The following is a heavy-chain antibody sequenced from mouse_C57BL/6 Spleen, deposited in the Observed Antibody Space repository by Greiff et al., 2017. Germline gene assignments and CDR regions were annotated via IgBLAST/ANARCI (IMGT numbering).Heavy chain of an antibody. D-gene: IGHD1-1*01. V-gene: IGHV1-63*01. CDR2: IYPGGGYT. Sequence: QVQLKESGAELVRPGTSVKMSCKASGYTFTNYWIGWAKQRPGHGLEWIGDIYPGGGYTNYNEKFKGKATLTADKSSSTAYMQFSSLTSEDSAIYYCAVYYYGSNPGDYWGQGTTLTVSS. CDR1: GYTFTNYW. CDR3: AVYYYGSNPGDY. J-gene: IGHJ2*01.